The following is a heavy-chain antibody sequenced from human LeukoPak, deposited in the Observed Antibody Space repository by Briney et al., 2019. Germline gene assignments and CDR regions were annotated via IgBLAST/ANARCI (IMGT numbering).Heavy chain of an antibody. V-gene: IGHV1-8*01. CDR3: ARGSRYFDWLLSGPFDP. CDR2: MSPNSGDT. Sequence: GASVKVSCKASGYTFTSYDFNWVRQATGQRPEWMGWMSPNSGDTGYAQKFQDRVTMTRNTSISTAYMELSSLRAEDTAVYYCARGSRYFDWLLSGPFDPWGQGTLVTVSS. J-gene: IGHJ5*02. CDR1: GYTFTSYD. D-gene: IGHD3-9*01.